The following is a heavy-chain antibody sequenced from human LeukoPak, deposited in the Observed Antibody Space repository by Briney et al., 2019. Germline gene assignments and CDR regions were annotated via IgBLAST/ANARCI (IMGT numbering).Heavy chain of an antibody. D-gene: IGHD3-10*01. CDR2: IYTSGST. CDR1: GGSVSNYY. CDR3: ARDRPDYYGSGSYYNEPYYYYGMDV. J-gene: IGHJ6*02. Sequence: SETLSLTCAVSGGSVSNYYWSWIRQPAGKGLEWIGRIYTSGSTNYNPSLKSRVTMSVDTSKNQFSLKLSSVTAADTAVYYCARDRPDYYGSGSYYNEPYYYYGMDVWGQGTTVTVSS. V-gene: IGHV4-4*07.